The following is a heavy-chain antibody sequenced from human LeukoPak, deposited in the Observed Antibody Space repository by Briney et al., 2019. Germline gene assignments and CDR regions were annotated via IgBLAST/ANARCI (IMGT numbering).Heavy chain of an antibody. CDR1: GFTFSSYA. D-gene: IGHD3-22*01. V-gene: IGHV3-48*01. J-gene: IGHJ4*02. Sequence: GGSLRLSCAASGFTFSSYAMHWVRQAPGKGLERVSYISSSGSTIYYADSVKGRFTISRDNSKNTLYLQMNSLRAEDTAVYYCARGVDYYDSSGSPFDYWGQGTLVTVSS. CDR3: ARGVDYYDSSGSPFDY. CDR2: ISSSGSTI.